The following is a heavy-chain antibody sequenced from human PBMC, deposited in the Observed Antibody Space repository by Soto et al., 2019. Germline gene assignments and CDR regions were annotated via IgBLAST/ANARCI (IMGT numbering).Heavy chain of an antibody. V-gene: IGHV4-39*01. CDR1: GGSISSSSYY. CDR3: AGVTIFGVVIYYFDY. CDR2: IYYSGST. Sequence: SETLSLTCTVSGGSISSSSYYWGWIRQPPGKGLEWIGSIYYSGSTYYNPSLKSRVTISVDTSKNQFSLKLSSVTAADTAVYYCAGVTIFGVVIYYFDYWGQGTLVTVSS. D-gene: IGHD3-3*01. J-gene: IGHJ4*02.